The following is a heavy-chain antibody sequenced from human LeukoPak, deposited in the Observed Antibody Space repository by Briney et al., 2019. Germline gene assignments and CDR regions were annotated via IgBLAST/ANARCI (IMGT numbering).Heavy chain of an antibody. J-gene: IGHJ4*02. D-gene: IGHD1-1*01. V-gene: IGHV4-4*07. CDR1: GGSISSYY. CDR2: IYIGGST. Sequence: SETLSLTCTVSGGSISSYYWSWIRQPAGKGLEWIGRIYIGGSTNYNPSLNGRISMSVDTSKNQFFLNLTSVTAADTAVYYCASDNWNEYFDYWGQGTLVTVSS. CDR3: ASDNWNEYFDY.